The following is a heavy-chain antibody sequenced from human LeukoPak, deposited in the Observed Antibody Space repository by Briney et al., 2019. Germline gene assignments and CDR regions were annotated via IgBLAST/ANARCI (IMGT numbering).Heavy chain of an antibody. Sequence: PGGSLRLSCAASGFTFSSYWMSWVRQAPGKGLEWLANMKQDGSEEYYVDSVKGRFTVSRDNAKNSLYLQMNSLRAEDTAVYYCARDTPFGSSEFDYWGQGTLVTVSS. J-gene: IGHJ4*02. CDR1: GFTFSSYW. CDR3: ARDTPFGSSEFDY. D-gene: IGHD1-26*01. V-gene: IGHV3-7*01. CDR2: MKQDGSEE.